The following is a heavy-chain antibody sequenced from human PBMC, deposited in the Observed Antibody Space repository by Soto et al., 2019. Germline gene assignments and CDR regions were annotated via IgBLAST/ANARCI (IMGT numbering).Heavy chain of an antibody. D-gene: IGHD5-12*01. CDR3: ARGRYAPLDY. V-gene: IGHV4-34*01. Sequence: SETLSLTCAVYGGSFSGYYWSWIRQPPGKGLEWIGEINHSGSTNYNPSLKSRVTISVDTSKNQFSLKLSSVTAADTAVYYCARGRYAPLDYWVQGTLVT. J-gene: IGHJ4*02. CDR1: GGSFSGYY. CDR2: INHSGST.